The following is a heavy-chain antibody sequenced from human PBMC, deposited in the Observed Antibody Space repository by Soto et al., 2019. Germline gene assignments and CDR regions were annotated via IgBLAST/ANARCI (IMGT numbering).Heavy chain of an antibody. J-gene: IGHJ4*02. CDR1: GYRFAGYW. CDR2: IDPSDSHT. CDR3: ARQIYDSDTGPNFQYYFDS. D-gene: IGHD3-22*01. V-gene: IGHV5-10-1*01. Sequence: PGDSRKISCQGSGYRFAGYWITWVRPKPGKGLEWMGRIDPSDSHTYYSPSFRGHVTISVTKSITTVFLQWSSLRASDTAMYYCARQIYDSDTGPNFQYYFDSWGQGTPVTVSS.